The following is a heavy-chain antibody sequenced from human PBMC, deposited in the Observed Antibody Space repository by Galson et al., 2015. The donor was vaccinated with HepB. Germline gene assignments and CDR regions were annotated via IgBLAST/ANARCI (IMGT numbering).Heavy chain of an antibody. CDR1: GFTFSSYA. Sequence: SLRLSCAASGFTFSSYAMHWVRQAPGKGLEYVSAISSNGGSTYYADSVKGRFTISRDNSKNTLYLQMSSLRAEDTAVYYCVRTMTTVTTYYYYGMDVWGQGTTVTVSS. V-gene: IGHV3-64D*06. CDR2: ISSNGGST. CDR3: VRTMTTVTTYYYYGMDV. D-gene: IGHD4-17*01. J-gene: IGHJ6*02.